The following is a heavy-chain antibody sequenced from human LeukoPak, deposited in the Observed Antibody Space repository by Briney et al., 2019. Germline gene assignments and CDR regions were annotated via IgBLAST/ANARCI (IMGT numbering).Heavy chain of an antibody. Sequence: SETLSLTCTVSGYSLTSGYYWGWIRQPPGKGLEWIGSIYYSGSTYYSPSLKSRVTISLDTSRNQFSLKLNSVTAADTAVYYCAKSNGYGLIDIWGQGTMVTVSS. CDR3: AKSNGYGLIDI. CDR1: GYSLTSGYY. D-gene: IGHD3-10*01. V-gene: IGHV4-38-2*02. J-gene: IGHJ3*02. CDR2: IYYSGST.